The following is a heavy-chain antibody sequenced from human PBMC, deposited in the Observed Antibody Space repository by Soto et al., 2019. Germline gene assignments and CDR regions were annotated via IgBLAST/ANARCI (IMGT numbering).Heavy chain of an antibody. Sequence: ASVKVSCKASGYTFTGHYIHWVRQAPEQGPEWMGKIGPESGATRYAQKFQGRVTMTRDMSITTVYMELNNLSPDDTAVYYCGRGRSGQIVVFYWGQGTPVTVSS. CDR3: GRGRSGQIVVFY. V-gene: IGHV1-2*02. CDR1: GYTFTGHY. D-gene: IGHD1-26*01. CDR2: IGPESGAT. J-gene: IGHJ4*02.